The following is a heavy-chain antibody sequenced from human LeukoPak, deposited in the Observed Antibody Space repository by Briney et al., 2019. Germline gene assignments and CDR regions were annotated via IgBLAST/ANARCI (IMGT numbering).Heavy chain of an antibody. V-gene: IGHV4-59*04. J-gene: IGHJ4*02. CDR2: IYYSGST. CDR1: GGSISSYY. D-gene: IGHD3-10*01. Sequence: PSETLSLTCTVSGGSISSYYWSWIRQPPGKGLEWIGYIYYSGSTYYNPTLKSRVTISVDTSKNQFSLKLSSVTAADTAVYYCARDLLWFGEPSGDYWGQGTLVTVSS. CDR3: ARDLLWFGEPSGDY.